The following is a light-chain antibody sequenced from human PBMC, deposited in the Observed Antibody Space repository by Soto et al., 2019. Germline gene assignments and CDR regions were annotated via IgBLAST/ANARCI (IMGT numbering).Light chain of an antibody. V-gene: IGLV2-14*01. CDR3: SSYTTSSTRV. J-gene: IGLJ1*01. Sequence: QSVLTQPASVSGSPGQSIAISCTGSSSDIGIYKYVSWYQQHPGKVPKLIIYEVTNRPSGVPNRFSGSKSGNTASLTISGLQAEDEADYYCSSYTTSSTRVFGPGTKLTVL. CDR2: EVT. CDR1: SSDIGIYKY.